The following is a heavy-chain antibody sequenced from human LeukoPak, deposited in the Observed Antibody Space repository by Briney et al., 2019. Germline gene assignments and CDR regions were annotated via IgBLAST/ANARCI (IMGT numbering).Heavy chain of an antibody. V-gene: IGHV3-11*01. CDR1: GFTFSDYY. CDR3: ARVINYGFFDAFDI. CDR2: ISSSGSTI. J-gene: IGHJ3*02. D-gene: IGHD3-3*01. Sequence: GGSLRLSCAASGFTFSDYYMSWIRQAPGKGLEWVSYISSSGSTIYYADSVKGRFTISRDNAKNSLYLQMNSLRAEDTAVYYCARVINYGFFDAFDIWGQGTMVTVSS.